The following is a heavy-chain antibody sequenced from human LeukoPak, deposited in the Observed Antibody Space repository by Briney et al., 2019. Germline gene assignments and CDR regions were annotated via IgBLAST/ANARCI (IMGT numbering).Heavy chain of an antibody. V-gene: IGHV4-34*01. D-gene: IGHD5-18*01. J-gene: IGHJ4*02. CDR1: GGSFGGYY. CDR2: INHSGST. CDR3: ARIFGGYFYALDY. Sequence: SETLSLTYAVYGGSFGGYYWSWIRQPPGKGLEWIGEINHSGSTNYNPSLKSRVTISVDTSKNQFSLKLSSVTAADTAVYYCARIFGGYFYALDYWGQGTLVTVSS.